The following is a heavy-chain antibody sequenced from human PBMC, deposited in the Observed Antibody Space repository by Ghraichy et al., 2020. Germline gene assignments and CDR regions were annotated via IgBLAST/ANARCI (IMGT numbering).Heavy chain of an antibody. J-gene: IGHJ5*02. D-gene: IGHD6-13*01. CDR1: GGSISSSSYY. CDR2: IYYSGST. CDR3: ARSSPREYSSSWYLWVKLNWFDP. V-gene: IGHV4-39*07. Sequence: SQTLSLTCTVSGGSISSSSYYWGWIRQPPGKGLEWIGSIYYSGSTYYNPSLKSRVTISVDTSKNQFSLKLSSVTAADTAVYYCARSSPREYSSSWYLWVKLNWFDPWGQGTLVTVSS.